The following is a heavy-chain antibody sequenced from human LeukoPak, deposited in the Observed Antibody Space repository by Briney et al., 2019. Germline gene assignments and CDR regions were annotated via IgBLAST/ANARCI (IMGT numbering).Heavy chain of an antibody. CDR1: GFXFSSYS. D-gene: IGHD2-21*01. V-gene: IGHV3-21*01. CDR3: TRCQHMGTPYSWSWAH. CDR2: INEDDSYI. Sequence: GGSLRLSCGASGFXFSSYSMNWVRQAPGKGLEWVSSINEDDSYIRYADSVRGRFTISRDNAKNSLYLQMNSLTAEDTAVYYCTRCQHMGTPYSWSWAHWGQGTLVTVSS. J-gene: IGHJ4*02.